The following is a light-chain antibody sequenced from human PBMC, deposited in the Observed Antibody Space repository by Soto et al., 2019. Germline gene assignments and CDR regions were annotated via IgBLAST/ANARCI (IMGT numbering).Light chain of an antibody. CDR3: SSFTSSTTYV. J-gene: IGLJ1*01. CDR1: SSDVGSYNR. Sequence: LTQPPSVSGSPGQSVAVSCTGTSSDVGSYNRVSWYQQPPGTAPKLIIYEVSNRPSGVPDRFSGSKSGNTASLTISGLQAEDEADYYCSSFTSSTTYVFGTGTKVTVL. V-gene: IGLV2-18*02. CDR2: EVS.